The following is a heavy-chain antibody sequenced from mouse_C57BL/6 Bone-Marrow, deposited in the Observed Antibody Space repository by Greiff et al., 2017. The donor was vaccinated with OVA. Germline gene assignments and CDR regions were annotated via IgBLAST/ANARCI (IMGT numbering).Heavy chain of an antibody. J-gene: IGHJ4*01. CDR3: APDGYYGYYAMDY. CDR2: IDPANGNT. Sequence: EVQLVESVAELVRPGASVKLSCTASGFNIKNTYMHWVKQRPEQGLEWIGRIDPANGNTKYAPKFQGKATITADTSSNTAYLQLSSLTSEDTAIYYCAPDGYYGYYAMDYWGQGTSVTVSS. V-gene: IGHV14-3*01. D-gene: IGHD2-3*01. CDR1: GFNIKNTY.